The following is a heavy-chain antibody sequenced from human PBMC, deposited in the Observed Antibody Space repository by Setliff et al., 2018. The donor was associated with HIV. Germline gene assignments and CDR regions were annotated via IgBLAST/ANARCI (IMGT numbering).Heavy chain of an antibody. CDR3: ARGSSGFRSGSYYNTFIDY. V-gene: IGHV1-3*01. CDR2: INGGIGNT. Sequence: ASVKVSCKASGYTFTTYAMHWVRQAPGQSLEWMGWINGGIGNTKYSQKFQDRVTITRDSSASTAYMELSSLRSEDTAVYYCARGSSGFRSGSYYNTFIDYWGQGTLVTVSS. D-gene: IGHD3-10*01. CDR1: GYTFTTYA. J-gene: IGHJ4*02.